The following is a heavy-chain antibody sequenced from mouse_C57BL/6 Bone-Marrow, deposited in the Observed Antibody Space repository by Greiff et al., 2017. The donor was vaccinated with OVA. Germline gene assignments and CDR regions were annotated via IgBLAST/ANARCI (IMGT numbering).Heavy chain of an antibody. CDR1: GYTFTSYW. CDR3: ARSSIYYDYDGGYYFDY. Sequence: QVQLQQPGAELVKPGASVKLSCKASGYTFTSYWMHWVKQRPGQGLEWIGMIHPNSGSTNYNEKFKSKATLTVDKSSSTAYTQLSSLTSEDSAVYYCARSSIYYDYDGGYYFDYWGQGTTLTVSS. J-gene: IGHJ2*01. D-gene: IGHD2-4*01. CDR2: IHPNSGST. V-gene: IGHV1-64*01.